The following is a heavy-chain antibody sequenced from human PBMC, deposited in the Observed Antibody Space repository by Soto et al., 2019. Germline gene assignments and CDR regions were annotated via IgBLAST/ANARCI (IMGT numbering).Heavy chain of an antibody. Sequence: RLSCAASGFTFSSFWMSWVRRAPGKGLEWVANIKQDGSDKNYVGSVKGRFTISRDNAKNSLYLQMNSLRVEDTAVYYCARDVSGKLGHDSWGQGTLVIVSS. CDR2: IKQDGSDK. J-gene: IGHJ4*02. V-gene: IGHV3-7*01. D-gene: IGHD3-10*01. CDR1: GFTFSSFW. CDR3: ARDVSGKLGHDS.